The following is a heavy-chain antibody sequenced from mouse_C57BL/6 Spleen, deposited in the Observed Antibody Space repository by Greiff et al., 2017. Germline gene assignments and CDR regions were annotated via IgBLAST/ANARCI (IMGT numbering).Heavy chain of an antibody. Sequence: VQLQQSGPGLVKPSQSLSLTCSVTGYSIPSGYYWHWIRQFPGNQLECMGYLSYDGSNNYNPSLNNRISITRDTSKNQFFLQLNSVTTEDTATDYWAREDDPGIAYWGQGTRVTVSA. J-gene: IGHJ3*01. D-gene: IGHD4-1*01. CDR3: AREDDPGIAY. CDR1: GYSIPSGYY. V-gene: IGHV3-6*01. CDR2: LSYDGSN.